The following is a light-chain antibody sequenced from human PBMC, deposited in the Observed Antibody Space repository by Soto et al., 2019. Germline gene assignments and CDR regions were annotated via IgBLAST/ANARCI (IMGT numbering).Light chain of an antibody. J-gene: IGKJ2*01. CDR2: DTS. CDR3: QHYGGSPLYT. CDR1: QSITSTH. V-gene: IGKV3-20*01. Sequence: EIVLTQSPGTLSLSPGDRATLSCRASQSITSTHLAWYQQKPGQDPRLLIYDTSIRPTGIPDRFSGSASGTHFTLTVSRLETEDFAVYYCQHYGGSPLYTFVQGTKMVTK.